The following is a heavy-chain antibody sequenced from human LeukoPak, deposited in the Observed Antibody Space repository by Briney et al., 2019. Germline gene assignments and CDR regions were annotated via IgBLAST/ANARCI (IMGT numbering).Heavy chain of an antibody. J-gene: IGHJ4*02. CDR3: AKDPGYYGSGSYYSADY. Sequence: GGSLRLSCAASGFTFSSYGMHWVRQAPGKGLEWVAVILYDGSNKYYADSVQGRFTISRDNSKNTLYLQMNSLRAEDTAVYYCAKDPGYYGSGSYYSADYWGQGTLVTVSS. CDR2: ILYDGSNK. D-gene: IGHD3-10*01. V-gene: IGHV3-30*18. CDR1: GFTFSSYG.